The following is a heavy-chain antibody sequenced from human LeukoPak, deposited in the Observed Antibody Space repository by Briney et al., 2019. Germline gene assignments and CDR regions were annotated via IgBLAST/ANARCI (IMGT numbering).Heavy chain of an antibody. CDR3: ARGQSGYGATYYFDY. CDR2: IIPIFGTA. D-gene: IGHD5-12*01. J-gene: IGHJ4*02. CDR1: GGTFSSYA. Sequence: SVKVSCKASGGTFSSYAISWVRQAPGQGLEWMGGIIPIFGTANYAQKFQGRVTITADKSTSTAYMELSSLRSEDTAVYYCARGQSGYGATYYFDYWGQGTLVTVSS. V-gene: IGHV1-69*06.